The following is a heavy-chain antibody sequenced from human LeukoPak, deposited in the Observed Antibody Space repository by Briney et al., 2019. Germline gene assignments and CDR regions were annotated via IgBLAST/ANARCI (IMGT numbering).Heavy chain of an antibody. CDR1: GFTFSSYS. D-gene: IGHD3-22*01. Sequence: GGSLRLSCAASGFTFSSYSMNRVRQAPGQGLEWVSSISSSSSYIEYADSVKGRFTISRDNAKNSLYLQMNSLRAEDTAVYYSARDHRYYDSSGYYPEYYYYYYMDVWGKGTTVTVSS. V-gene: IGHV3-21*01. J-gene: IGHJ6*03. CDR2: ISSSSSYI. CDR3: ARDHRYYDSSGYYPEYYYYYYMDV.